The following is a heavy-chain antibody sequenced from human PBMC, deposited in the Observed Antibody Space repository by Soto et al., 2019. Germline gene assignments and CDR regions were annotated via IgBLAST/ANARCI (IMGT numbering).Heavy chain of an antibody. CDR1: GYTFTGYY. CDR3: ARSGAAAHGDYYYGMDV. CDR2: ISAYNGNT. J-gene: IGHJ6*02. Sequence: ASVKVSCKASGYTFTGYYMHWVRQAPGQGLEWMGWISAYNGNTNYAQKLQGRVTMTTDTSTSTAYMELRSLRSDDTAVYYCARSGAAAHGDYYYGMDVWGQGTTVTVSS. V-gene: IGHV1-18*04. D-gene: IGHD6-13*01.